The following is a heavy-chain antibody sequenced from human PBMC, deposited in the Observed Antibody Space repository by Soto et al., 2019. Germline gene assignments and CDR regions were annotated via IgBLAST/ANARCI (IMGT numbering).Heavy chain of an antibody. CDR1: GFTSRSNS. CDR2: ISSSSSYV. Sequence: EVQLVESGGGLVKPGGSLSLSVPASGFTSRSNSMNWVRQAPGKGLEWVSSISSSSSYVYYADSVKGRFTISRDNAKNSLYLQMNSLRAEDTAVYYCARDLVVRGYFDLWGRGTLVTVSS. V-gene: IGHV3-21*01. D-gene: IGHD2-15*01. CDR3: ARDLVVRGYFDL. J-gene: IGHJ2*01.